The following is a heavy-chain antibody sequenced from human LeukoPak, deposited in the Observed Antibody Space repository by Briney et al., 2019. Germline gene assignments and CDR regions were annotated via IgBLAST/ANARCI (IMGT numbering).Heavy chain of an antibody. J-gene: IGHJ4*02. Sequence: GGSLRLSCAASGFTFSSYAMHWVRQAPGKGLEWVAVISYDGSNKYYADSVKGRFTISRDNSKNTLYLQMNSLRAEDTAVYYCAREEVVTATPFDYWGQGTLVTVSS. CDR2: ISYDGSNK. D-gene: IGHD2-21*02. CDR1: GFTFSSYA. V-gene: IGHV3-30*04. CDR3: AREEVVTATPFDY.